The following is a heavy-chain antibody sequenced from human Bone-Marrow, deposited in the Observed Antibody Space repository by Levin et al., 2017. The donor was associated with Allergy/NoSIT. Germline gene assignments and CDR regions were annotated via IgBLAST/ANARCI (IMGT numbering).Heavy chain of an antibody. J-gene: IGHJ4*02. V-gene: IGHV1-58*01. CDR3: AATPQSSGWYKIDS. Sequence: ASVKVSCKTSGFTFTRSGVQWVRQARGQRLEWIGWIVVGSDYTKYAQNFQERVTITRDMTTGTVYMELSGLKSDDTAVYYCAATPQSSGWYKIDSWGQGTLVTVSS. D-gene: IGHD6-19*01. CDR1: GFTFTRSG. CDR2: IVVGSDYT.